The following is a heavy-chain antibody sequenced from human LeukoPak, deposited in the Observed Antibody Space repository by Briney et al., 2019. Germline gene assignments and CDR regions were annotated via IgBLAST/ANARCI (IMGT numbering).Heavy chain of an antibody. Sequence: SETLSLTGTVSGGSISSYYWSWIRQPPGKGLEWIGYIYYSGSTNYNPSLKSRVTISVDTSKNQFSLKLSSVTAADTAVYYCARGGVVRGVIPLDYWGQGTLVTVSS. CDR2: IYYSGST. D-gene: IGHD3-10*01. CDR1: GGSISSYY. V-gene: IGHV4-59*08. CDR3: ARGGVVRGVIPLDY. J-gene: IGHJ4*02.